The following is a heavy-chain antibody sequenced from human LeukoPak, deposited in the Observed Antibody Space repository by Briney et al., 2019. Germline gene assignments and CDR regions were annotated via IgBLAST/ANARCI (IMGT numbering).Heavy chain of an antibody. J-gene: IGHJ4*02. D-gene: IGHD6-13*01. V-gene: IGHV3-48*01. CDR3: ARDPALYGSSWYFDY. CDR2: ISSSSSTI. CDR1: GFTFSRNS. Sequence: GGSLRLSCAASGFTFSRNSMNWVRQAPGKGLEWVSYISSSSSTIYYADSVKGRFTISRDNAKNSLYLQMNSLRAEDTAVYYCARDPALYGSSWYFDYWGQGTLVTVSS.